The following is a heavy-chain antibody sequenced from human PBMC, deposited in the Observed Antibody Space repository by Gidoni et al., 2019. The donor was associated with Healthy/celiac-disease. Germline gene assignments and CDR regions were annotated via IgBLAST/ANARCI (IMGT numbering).Heavy chain of an antibody. CDR1: GGSISSYY. V-gene: IGHV4-59*01. J-gene: IGHJ6*03. CDR2: IYYSGST. D-gene: IGHD6-13*01. CDR3: ASYQQQLVQGYYYYYMDV. Sequence: VQLQESGPGLVKPSETLSLTCTFSGGSISSYYWSWIRQPPGKGLEWIGYIYYSGSTNYNPSLKSRVTISVDTSKNQFSLKLSSVTAADTAVYYCASYQQQLVQGYYYYYMDVWGKGTTVTVSS.